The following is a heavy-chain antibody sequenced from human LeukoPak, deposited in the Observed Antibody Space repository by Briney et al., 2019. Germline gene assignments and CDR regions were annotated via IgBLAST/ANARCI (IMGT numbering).Heavy chain of an antibody. CDR3: ARDPGSGYEEHFDY. J-gene: IGHJ4*02. CDR2: ISSSGSTM. CDR1: GFTFTNNF. D-gene: IGHD5-12*01. V-gene: IGHV3-11*01. Sequence: PGGSLRLSCAASGFTFTNNFMSWVRQAPGKGLEWVSYISSSGSTMYYTDSVKGRFTISRDNAKDSLYLQMNSLRAEDTAVYYCARDPGSGYEEHFDYWGQGTLVTVSS.